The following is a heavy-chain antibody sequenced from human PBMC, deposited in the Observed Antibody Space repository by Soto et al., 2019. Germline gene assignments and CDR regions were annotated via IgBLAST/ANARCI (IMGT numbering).Heavy chain of an antibody. CDR1: GGTFSSSA. D-gene: IGHD2-21*02. CDR2: IIPIFGTA. J-gene: IGHJ6*02. CDR3: ARGGMTAPYYYYGMDV. Sequence: QVQLVQSGAEVKKPGSSVKVSCKASGGTFSSSAISWVRQAPGLGLEWMGGIIPIFGTANYAQKFQGRLTSTADESTKKAYMELSSRRSEETAVEYCARGGMTAPYYYYGMDVWGQGTTVTVSS. V-gene: IGHV1-69*01.